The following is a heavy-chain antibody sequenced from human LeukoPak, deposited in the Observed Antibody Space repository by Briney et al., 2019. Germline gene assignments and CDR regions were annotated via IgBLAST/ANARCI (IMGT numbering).Heavy chain of an antibody. D-gene: IGHD4-17*01. Sequence: GGSLRLSCAASGFTFTSYYMHWVRQAPGQGLEWMGIINPSGGSTSYAQKFQGRVTMTRDMSTSTVYMELSSLRSEDTAVYYCARDLRHDYEGYWGQGTLVTVSS. CDR3: ARDLRHDYEGY. CDR1: GFTFTSYY. J-gene: IGHJ4*02. V-gene: IGHV1-46*01. CDR2: INPSGGST.